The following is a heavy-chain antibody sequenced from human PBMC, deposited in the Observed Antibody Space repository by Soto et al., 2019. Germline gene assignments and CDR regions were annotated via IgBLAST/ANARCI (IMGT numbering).Heavy chain of an antibody. V-gene: IGHV4-31*03. D-gene: IGHD2-21*02. J-gene: IGHJ6*02. CDR1: GGSISSGGYY. Sequence: QVQLQESGPGLVKPSQTLSLTCTVSGGSISSGGYYCSLIREHPGKGQEWIGYIYYSGSTYYNPSLKSRVTISVDTSKNQFSLKLSSVTAADTAVYYCARDCGGDCHYGMHVWGQGTTVTVSS. CDR3: ARDCGGDCHYGMHV. CDR2: IYYSGST.